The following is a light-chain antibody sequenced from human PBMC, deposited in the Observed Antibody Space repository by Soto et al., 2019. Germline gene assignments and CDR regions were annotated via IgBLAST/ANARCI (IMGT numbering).Light chain of an antibody. Sequence: DIQMTQSPSSLSASVGDRVTITCRASQSISNYVNWYQQKPGKAPKVLIYGASSLQSGVPSRFSGSGSGTDFTLTISSLQPEDFATYYCQQTDTYPYTFGQGTKVEIK. J-gene: IGKJ2*01. V-gene: IGKV1-39*01. CDR2: GAS. CDR3: QQTDTYPYT. CDR1: QSISNY.